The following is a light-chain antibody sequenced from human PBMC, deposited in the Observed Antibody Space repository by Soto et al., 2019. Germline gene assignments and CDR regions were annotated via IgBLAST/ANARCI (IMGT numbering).Light chain of an antibody. Sequence: QSVLTQSSSASASLGSSVKLTCTLSSGHSSYIIAWHQQQPGKAPRYLMKLEGRGSYNKGSGVPDRFSGSSSGADRYLTISHLQFEDEAGYCCETWSSNYRVFGGGTKVTVL. CDR1: SGHSSYI. CDR3: ETWSSNYRV. J-gene: IGLJ2*01. V-gene: IGLV4-60*02. CDR2: LEGRGSY.